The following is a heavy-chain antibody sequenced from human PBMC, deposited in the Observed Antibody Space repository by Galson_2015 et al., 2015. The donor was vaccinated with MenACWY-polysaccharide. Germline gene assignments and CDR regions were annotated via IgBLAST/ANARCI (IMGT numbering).Heavy chain of an antibody. V-gene: IGHV3-74*01. D-gene: IGHD5-12*01. CDR1: GFTFSTYW. Sequence: SLRLSCAASGFTFSTYWMHWVRHAPGKGLEWVSRIKSDGSSTNYADSVKGRFTISRDNAKNTLYLQMNSLRAEDTALYYCARGYSAYDWGQGTLVTVSA. CDR3: ARGYSAYD. J-gene: IGHJ4*02. CDR2: IKSDGSST.